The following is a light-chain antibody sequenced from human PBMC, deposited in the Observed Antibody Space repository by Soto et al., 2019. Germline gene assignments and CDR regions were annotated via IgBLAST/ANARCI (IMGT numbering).Light chain of an antibody. V-gene: IGKV1-39*01. J-gene: IGKJ4*01. Sequence: DIQMTQSPSSLSASLGDRVTLTCRPGENIDNYLNWYQQKQGEAPNLLIYATSTLQSGVPSRFSGSGSGTEFTLTISSLQAEDFATYFCQESYTTYAVTFGGGTKVDTK. CDR1: ENIDNY. CDR2: ATS. CDR3: QESYTTYAVT.